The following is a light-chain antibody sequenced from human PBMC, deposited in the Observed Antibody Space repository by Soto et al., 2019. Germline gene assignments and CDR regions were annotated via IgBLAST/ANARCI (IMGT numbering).Light chain of an antibody. Sequence: DIQMTQSTSSPPASVGDRVTITCQASQDISNYLNWHQQKPGKAPQFLIYAASNLESGAPSSFSGSGSGTEFTLTISSLQPDEFASYYRQQYSTYWTFGKGTKVDIK. J-gene: IGKJ1*01. V-gene: IGKV1-16*01. CDR3: QQYSTYWT. CDR2: AAS. CDR1: QDISNY.